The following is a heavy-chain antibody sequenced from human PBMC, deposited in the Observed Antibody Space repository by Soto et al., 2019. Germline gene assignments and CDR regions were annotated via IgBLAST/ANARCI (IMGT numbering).Heavy chain of an antibody. D-gene: IGHD3-22*01. J-gene: IGHJ4*02. CDR3: ARDIVDSSGYSMTFDY. CDR2: INAGNGNT. Sequence: ASVKVSCKASGYTFTSYAMHWVRQAPGQRLEWMGWINAGNGNTKYSQKFQGRVTITRDTSASTAYMELNSLRAEDTAVYYCARDIVDSSGYSMTFDYWGQGTLVTVSS. V-gene: IGHV1-3*01. CDR1: GYTFTSYA.